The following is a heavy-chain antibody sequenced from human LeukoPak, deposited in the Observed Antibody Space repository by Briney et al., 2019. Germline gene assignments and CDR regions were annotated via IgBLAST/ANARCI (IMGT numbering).Heavy chain of an antibody. V-gene: IGHV4-34*01. Sequence: PSETLSLTCAVYGGSFSGYYWSWIRQPPGKGLEWIGEINHSGSTNYNPSLKSRVTISVDTSKNQFSLKLSSVTAADTAVYYCARPKAMVRRALWFDYWGQGTLVTVSS. D-gene: IGHD5-18*01. CDR1: GGSFSGYY. CDR2: INHSGST. J-gene: IGHJ4*02. CDR3: ARPKAMVRRALWFDY.